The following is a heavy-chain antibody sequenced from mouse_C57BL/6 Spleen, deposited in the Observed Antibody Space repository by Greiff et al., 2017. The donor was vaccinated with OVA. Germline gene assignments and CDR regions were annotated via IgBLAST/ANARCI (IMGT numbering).Heavy chain of an antibody. CDR1: GYTFTSYT. V-gene: IGHV1-4*01. J-gene: IGHJ3*01. CDR3: ARGGEGGFAY. Sequence: VQLQQSGAELARPGASVKMSCKASGYTFTSYTMHWVKQRPGQGLEWIGYINPSSGYTKYNQKFKDKATLTADKSSSTAYMQLSSLTSEDSAVYDCARGGEGGFAYWGQGTLVTVSA. CDR2: INPSSGYT.